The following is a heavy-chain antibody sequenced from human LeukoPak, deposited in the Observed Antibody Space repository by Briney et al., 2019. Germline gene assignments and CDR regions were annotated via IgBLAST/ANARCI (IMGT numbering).Heavy chain of an antibody. V-gene: IGHV4-59*01. CDR3: ARDIGDYSNYDYYYYGMDV. CDR2: IYYSGST. Sequence: SETLSLTCTVSGGSISSYHWSWIRQPPGKGLEWIGYIYYSGSTNYNPSLKSRVTISVDTSKNQFSLKLSSVTAADTAVYYCARDIGDYSNYDYYYYGMDVWGQGTTVTVSS. D-gene: IGHD4-11*01. J-gene: IGHJ6*02. CDR1: GGSISSYH.